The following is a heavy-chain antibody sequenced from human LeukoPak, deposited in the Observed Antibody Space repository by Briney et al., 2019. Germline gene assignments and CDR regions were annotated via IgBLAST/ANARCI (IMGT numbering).Heavy chain of an antibody. Sequence: GGSLRLSCAASGFTFDDYGMSWVRHPRGRGLEWVAGINWKGGSTGYVDSVKGRFTISRDNPKNSLYLQMNSLRAEHTAFYYCARGYGDYDFFFNYWGQGTLVTVSS. J-gene: IGHJ4*02. CDR3: ARGYGDYDFFFNY. CDR1: GFTFDDYG. D-gene: IGHD4-17*01. V-gene: IGHV3-20*04. CDR2: INWKGGST.